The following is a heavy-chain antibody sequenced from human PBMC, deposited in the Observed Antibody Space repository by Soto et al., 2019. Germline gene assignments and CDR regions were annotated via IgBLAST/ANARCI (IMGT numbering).Heavy chain of an antibody. Sequence: GGSLILSCAASGFTFSSYAMSWVRQAPGKGLEWVSAISGSGGSTYYADSVKGRFTISRDNSKNTLYLQMNSLRAEDTAVYYCAKTQTRVRGVILPVDYWGQGTLVTVSS. V-gene: IGHV3-23*01. D-gene: IGHD3-10*01. CDR3: AKTQTRVRGVILPVDY. CDR2: ISGSGGST. J-gene: IGHJ4*02. CDR1: GFTFSSYA.